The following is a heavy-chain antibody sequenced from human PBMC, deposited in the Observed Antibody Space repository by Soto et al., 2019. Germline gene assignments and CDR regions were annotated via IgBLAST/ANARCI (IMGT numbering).Heavy chain of an antibody. CDR3: ARVYDFWSGYQTDYMDV. V-gene: IGHV4-39*07. Sequence: SETLSLTCTVSGGSISSSSYYWGWIRQPPGKGLEWIGSIYYSGSTYYNPSLKSRVTISVDTSKNQFSLKLSSVTAADTAVYYCARVYDFWSGYQTDYMDVWGKGTTVTVSS. CDR2: IYYSGST. J-gene: IGHJ6*03. D-gene: IGHD3-3*01. CDR1: GGSISSSSYY.